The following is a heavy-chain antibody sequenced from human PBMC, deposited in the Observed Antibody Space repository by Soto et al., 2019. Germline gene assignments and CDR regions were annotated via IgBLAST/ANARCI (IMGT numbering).Heavy chain of an antibody. Sequence: EVQVVESGGDLVKLGGTLGPSCAASGLTIRIIWRSWARQAPGKRLEWVPNKTKNGSEKLFVDSVKGRFTISRDNAKNSLYLQMHSLRAEDTATYYCATGERNGWNFRGQGTLVTVSS. CDR3: ATGERNGWNF. CDR1: GLTIRIIW. D-gene: IGHD1-7*01. V-gene: IGHV3-7*01. J-gene: IGHJ1*01. CDR2: KTKNGSEK.